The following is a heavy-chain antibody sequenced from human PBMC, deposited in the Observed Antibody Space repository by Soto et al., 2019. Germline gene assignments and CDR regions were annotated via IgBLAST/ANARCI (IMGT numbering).Heavy chain of an antibody. CDR1: GDTFSSYI. V-gene: IGHV1-69*08. J-gene: IGHJ6*02. Sequence: QVQLVQSGAEVKKPGSSVRVSCRSSGDTFSSYIVNWLRLAPGRGLEWMGRVIPVLTTTDKAQNFRGRVTNSADRXTXTXYLXLTSLRSDDTAVYYCARRRYCGYDCYHKHYYGMDVWGQGSLVTVAS. CDR3: ARRRYCGYDCYHKHYYGMDV. CDR2: VIPVLTTT. D-gene: IGHD2-21*02.